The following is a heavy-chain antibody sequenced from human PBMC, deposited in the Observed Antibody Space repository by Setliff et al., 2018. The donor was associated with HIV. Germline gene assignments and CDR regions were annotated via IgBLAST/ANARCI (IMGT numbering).Heavy chain of an antibody. CDR3: ARPAYYYDSSGYYYVGAFDI. Sequence: SETLSLTCTVSGGSISNYYWSWIRQPPGKGLEWIGYIYYSGSTNYNPSLKSRVTISVDTSKNQFSLKLTSLTAADTAVSYCARPAYYYDSSGYYYVGAFDIWGQGTMVTVSS. V-gene: IGHV4-59*01. D-gene: IGHD3-22*01. CDR1: GGSISNYY. CDR2: IYYSGST. J-gene: IGHJ3*02.